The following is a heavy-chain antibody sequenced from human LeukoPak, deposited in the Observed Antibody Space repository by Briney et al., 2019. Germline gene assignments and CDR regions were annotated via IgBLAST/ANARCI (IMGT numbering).Heavy chain of an antibody. Sequence: PGGSLRLSCAASGFTFSSYAMSWVRQAPGKGLEWVSAISGSGGSTYYADSVKGRFTISRDNSKNTLYLQMNSLRAEDTAVYYCAKDTPGLETIAVAGLDYWGQGTLVTASS. V-gene: IGHV3-23*01. J-gene: IGHJ4*02. CDR1: GFTFSSYA. CDR3: AKDTPGLETIAVAGLDY. CDR2: ISGSGGST. D-gene: IGHD6-19*01.